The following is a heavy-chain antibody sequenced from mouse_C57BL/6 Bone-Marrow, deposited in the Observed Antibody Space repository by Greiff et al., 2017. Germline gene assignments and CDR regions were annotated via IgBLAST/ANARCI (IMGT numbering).Heavy chain of an antibody. CDR1: GYTFTSYG. CDR3: ARGGYNYGSSYWYFDV. V-gene: IGHV1-81*01. D-gene: IGHD1-1*01. CDR2: IYPRSGNT. Sequence: VKLMESGAELARPGASVKLSCKASGYTFTSYGISWVKQRTGQGLEWIGEIYPRSGNTYYNEKFKGKATLTADKSSSTAYMELRSLTSEDSAVYFCARGGYNYGSSYWYFDVWGTGTTVTVSS. J-gene: IGHJ1*03.